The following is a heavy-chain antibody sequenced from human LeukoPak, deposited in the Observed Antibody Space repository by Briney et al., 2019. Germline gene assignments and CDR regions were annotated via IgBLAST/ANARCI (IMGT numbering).Heavy chain of an antibody. V-gene: IGHV1-18*01. J-gene: IGHJ3*02. CDR3: ARGWDSSGVRVVFDI. CDR2: ISAYNGNT. CDR1: GYTFTSYG. Sequence: ASVKVSCKASGYTFTSYGISWVRQAPGQGLEWMGWISAYNGNTNYAQKLQGRVTMTTDTSTSTAYMELRSLRSDDTAVYYCARGWDSSGVRVVFDIWGQGTMVTVSS. D-gene: IGHD3-22*01.